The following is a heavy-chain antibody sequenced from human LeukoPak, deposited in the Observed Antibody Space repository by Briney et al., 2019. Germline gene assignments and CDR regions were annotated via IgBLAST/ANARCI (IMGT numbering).Heavy chain of an antibody. Sequence: GGSLRLSCAATGFAFSAYEMNWVRQAPGKRLEWVAYSSGSDSTTYYADSVKGRFVISRDNARSSLYLHMNSLRADDTALYYCTTLGYHLDSWGQGTLVTVSS. CDR3: TTLGYHLDS. V-gene: IGHV3-48*03. CDR1: GFAFSAYE. CDR2: SSGSDSTT. J-gene: IGHJ4*02. D-gene: IGHD3-22*01.